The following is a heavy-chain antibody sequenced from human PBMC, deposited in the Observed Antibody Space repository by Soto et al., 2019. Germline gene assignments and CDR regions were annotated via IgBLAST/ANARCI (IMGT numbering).Heavy chain of an antibody. V-gene: IGHV3-33*01. CDR2: IWYDGSNK. J-gene: IGHJ4*02. CDR1: GFTFSSYG. CDR3: ARDGSLEQGSRWPSPDY. D-gene: IGHD6-19*01. Sequence: QVQLVESGGGVVQPGRSLRLSCAASGFTFSSYGMHWVRQAPGKGLEWVAVIWYDGSNKYYADSVKGRFTISRDNSKNTLYLQMNSLRAEDTAVYYCARDGSLEQGSRWPSPDYWGQGTLVTVSS.